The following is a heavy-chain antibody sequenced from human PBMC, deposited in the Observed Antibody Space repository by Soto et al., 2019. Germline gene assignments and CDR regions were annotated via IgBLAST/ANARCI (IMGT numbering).Heavy chain of an antibody. Sequence: QVQLQESGPRLVKPSGTLSLTCTVSGGSITNSNWWSWVRLPPAKGLEWIGDIYHAGSTKYNPSLEQRVTMSVDTPNNQFALTLTSVTAADTAVYFCARGPPIVGNTTPLDSWGQGTLVTVS. J-gene: IGHJ4*02. CDR3: ARGPPIVGNTTPLDS. D-gene: IGHD1-26*01. CDR2: IYHAGST. CDR1: GGSITNSNW. V-gene: IGHV4-4*02.